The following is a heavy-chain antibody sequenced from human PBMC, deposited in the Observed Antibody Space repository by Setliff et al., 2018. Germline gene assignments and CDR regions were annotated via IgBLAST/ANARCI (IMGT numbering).Heavy chain of an antibody. CDR1: GITFRNYG. D-gene: IGHD1-26*01. V-gene: IGHV3-48*01. CDR3: AKDGGGTYYSRSDY. Sequence: GSLRLFCAASGITFRNYGMNWVRRAPGKGLEWISYISTSSTIIYYADSVKGRFTISRDNSKNTVYVQMNSLRAEDTAVYYCAKDGGGTYYSRSDYWGQGTLVTVSS. J-gene: IGHJ4*02. CDR2: ISTSSTII.